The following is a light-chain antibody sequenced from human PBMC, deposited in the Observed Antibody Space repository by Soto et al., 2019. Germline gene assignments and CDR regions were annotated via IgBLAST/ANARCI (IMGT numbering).Light chain of an antibody. CDR2: DAS. Sequence: DIQMTQSPSSLSASVGDRVTITCQASQDIRKNLNWFQQKPGKAPKLLIFDASDLDTGGPSRFSGSGSGTHFTFTISSLRPEDIATYYWQQYDDLPRTFGQGTKREIK. CDR1: QDIRKN. CDR3: QQYDDLPRT. J-gene: IGKJ2*01. V-gene: IGKV1-33*01.